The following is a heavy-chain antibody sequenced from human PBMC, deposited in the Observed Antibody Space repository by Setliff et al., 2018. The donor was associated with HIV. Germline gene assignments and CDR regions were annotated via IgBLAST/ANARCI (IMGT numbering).Heavy chain of an antibody. V-gene: IGHV4-31*03. D-gene: IGHD5-12*01. Sequence: SETLSLTCTVSSGPISNGGFYWSWIRHHPGKGLEWIGYIDYSGGTYYSPSLKSRVSMSIDTFKNQFSLNLTSVTAADTAVYYCARGIYRPWGGYSAFATDAVETWGQGTLVTVSS. CDR2: IDYSGGT. CDR1: SGPISNGGFY. CDR3: ARGIYRPWGGYSAFATDAVET. J-gene: IGHJ3*02.